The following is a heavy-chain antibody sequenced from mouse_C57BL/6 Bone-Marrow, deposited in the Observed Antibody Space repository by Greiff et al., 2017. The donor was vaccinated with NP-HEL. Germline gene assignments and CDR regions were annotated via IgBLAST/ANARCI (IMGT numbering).Heavy chain of an antibody. D-gene: IGHD1-1*01. CDR2: ISDGGSYT. Sequence: EVKVVESGGGLVKPGGSLKLSCAASGFTFSSYAMSWVRQTPEKRLEWVATISDGGSYTYYPDNVKGRFTISRDNAKNNLYLQMSHLKSEDTAMYYCARYYYGSSFAYWGQGTLVTVSA. J-gene: IGHJ3*01. CDR3: ARYYYGSSFAY. V-gene: IGHV5-4*03. CDR1: GFTFSSYA.